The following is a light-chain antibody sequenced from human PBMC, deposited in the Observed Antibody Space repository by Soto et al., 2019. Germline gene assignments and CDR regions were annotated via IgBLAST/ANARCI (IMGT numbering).Light chain of an antibody. CDR2: DAS. CDR3: QQYNNWPIT. J-gene: IGKJ5*01. V-gene: IGKV3-11*01. Sequence: EIVLTQSPVTLSLSPGERATLSCRASQSVSSYLAWYQQKPGQAPRLLIYDASNRATGIPARFSGSGSGTDFTLTISSLEPEDSAVYYCQQYNNWPITFGQGTRLEIK. CDR1: QSVSSY.